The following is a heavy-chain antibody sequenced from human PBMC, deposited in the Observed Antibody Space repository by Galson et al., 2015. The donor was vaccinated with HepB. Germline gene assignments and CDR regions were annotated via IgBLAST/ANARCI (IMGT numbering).Heavy chain of an antibody. CDR1: GFTFSSYG. CDR2: IWYDGSNK. CDR3: AKYYDGSGINWFDP. J-gene: IGHJ5*02. Sequence: LRLSCAASGFTFSSYGMHWVRQAPGKGLEWVAVIWYDGSNKYYADSVKGRFTISRDDSKNTLYLQMNSLRAEDTAVYYCAKYYDGSGINWFDPWGQGTLVTVSS. V-gene: IGHV3-33*06. D-gene: IGHD3-22*01.